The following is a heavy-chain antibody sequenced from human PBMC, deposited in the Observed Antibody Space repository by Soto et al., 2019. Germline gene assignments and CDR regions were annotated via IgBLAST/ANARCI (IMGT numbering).Heavy chain of an antibody. V-gene: IGHV5-10-1*01. CDR3: AAPKQLSMGYYYGMDV. CDR2: IDPSDSYT. Sequence: EVQLVPSGAEVKKPGESLRISCKGSGYSFTSYWISWVRQMPGKGLEWMGRIDPSDSYTNYSPSFQGHVTISADKSISTAYLQWSSLKASDTAMYYCAAPKQLSMGYYYGMDVWGQGTTVTVSS. J-gene: IGHJ6*02. D-gene: IGHD2-2*01. CDR1: GYSFTSYW.